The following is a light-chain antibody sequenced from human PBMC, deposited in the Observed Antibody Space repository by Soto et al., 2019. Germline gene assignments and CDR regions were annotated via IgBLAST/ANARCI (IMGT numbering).Light chain of an antibody. CDR1: QSVTKY. V-gene: IGKV3-11*01. CDR3: HQRSNWSLT. CDR2: DVS. Sequence: EVVLTQSPATLSLSPGERATLSCRASQSVTKYLAWYQQKPGQALRLLIYDVSKRATGIPARFSGSGSETDFSLTISSLEPGDFAVYYCHQRSNWSLTFGGGTKREIK. J-gene: IGKJ4*01.